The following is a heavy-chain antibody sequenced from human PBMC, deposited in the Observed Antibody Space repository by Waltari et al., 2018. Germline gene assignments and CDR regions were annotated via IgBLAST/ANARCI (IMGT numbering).Heavy chain of an antibody. CDR3: ARDLRYCSSTSGCQYAFDI. CDR2: IYSSGST. D-gene: IGHD2-2*01. V-gene: IGHV4-59*01. J-gene: IGHJ3*02. Sequence: QVQLQESGPGLVKPSETLSLTCTVSGGSISSFYWSWIRQPPGTGLEWIGYIYSSGSTNYNPALKSRGTISVDTSKNQFSLKLSSVTAADTAVYYGARDLRYCSSTSGCQYAFDIWGQGTMVTVSS. CDR1: GGSISSFY.